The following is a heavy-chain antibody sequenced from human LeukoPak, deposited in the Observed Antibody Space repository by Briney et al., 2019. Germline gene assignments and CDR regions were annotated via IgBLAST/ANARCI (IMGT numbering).Heavy chain of an antibody. J-gene: IGHJ4*02. V-gene: IGHV3-74*01. CDR1: GFTFSSYA. CDR2: INTDGHTT. Sequence: GGSLRLSCTASGFTFSSYAMSWVRQAPGKGLEWVSRINTDGHTTNYADSVKGRFAIFRDNARNTLYLQMNSLRAEDTALYYCARVTNWGADFWGQGTLVTVSS. CDR3: ARVTNWGADF. D-gene: IGHD7-27*01.